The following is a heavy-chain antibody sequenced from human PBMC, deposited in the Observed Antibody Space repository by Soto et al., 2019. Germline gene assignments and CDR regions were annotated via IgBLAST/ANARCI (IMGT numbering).Heavy chain of an antibody. Sequence: PGGSLRLSCAASGFTFSSYAMSWVRQAPGKGLEWVSAISGSGGSTYYADSVKGRFTISRDNSKNTLYLQMNSLGAEDTAVYYCAKEIEYYDFWSGWLPDGMDVWGQGTTVTSP. J-gene: IGHJ6*02. CDR2: ISGSGGST. CDR3: AKEIEYYDFWSGWLPDGMDV. V-gene: IGHV3-23*01. CDR1: GFTFSSYA. D-gene: IGHD3-3*01.